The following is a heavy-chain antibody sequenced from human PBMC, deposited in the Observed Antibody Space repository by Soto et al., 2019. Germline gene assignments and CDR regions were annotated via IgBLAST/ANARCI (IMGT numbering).Heavy chain of an antibody. D-gene: IGHD3-10*01. J-gene: IGHJ4*02. CDR2: INHSGST. V-gene: IGHV4-34*01. Sequence: SETLSLTCAVYGGSFSGYYWSWIRQPPGKGLEWIGEINHSGSTNYNPSLKSRVTISVGTSKNQFSLKLSSVTAADTAVYYCAWFMRSGGYWGQGTLVTVSS. CDR3: AWFMRSGGY. CDR1: GGSFSGYY.